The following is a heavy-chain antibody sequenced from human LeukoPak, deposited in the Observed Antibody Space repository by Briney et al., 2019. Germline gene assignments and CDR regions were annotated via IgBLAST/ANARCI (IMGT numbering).Heavy chain of an antibody. J-gene: IGHJ3*02. D-gene: IGHD6-13*01. CDR2: IYYSGRT. V-gene: IGHV4-59*08. CDR3: ARSIAARPVMTFDI. CDR1: GGSITSHY. Sequence: SETLSLTCTVSGGSITSHYWSWIRQAPGKGLEWIGFIYYSGRTKYNPSLKSRVTISVDTSKNQFSLKLSSVTAADTAVYYCARSIAARPVMTFDIWGQGTMVTVSS.